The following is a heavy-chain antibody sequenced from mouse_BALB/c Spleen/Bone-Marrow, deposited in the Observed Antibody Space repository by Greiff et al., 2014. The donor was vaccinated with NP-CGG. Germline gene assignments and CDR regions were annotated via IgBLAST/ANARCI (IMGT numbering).Heavy chain of an antibody. CDR3: ARITTATGAMDY. J-gene: IGHJ4*01. D-gene: IGHD1-2*01. CDR1: GFSLTSYG. CDR2: IWADGGT. Sequence: QVQLKQSGPGLVAPSQSLSISCPVSGFSLTSYGVHWVRQPPGKGLEWLGVIWADGGTNHNSALMSRLSISKDNSKSQVFLKMNSLQTDDTAMYYCARITTATGAMDYWGQGTSVTVSS. V-gene: IGHV2-9*02.